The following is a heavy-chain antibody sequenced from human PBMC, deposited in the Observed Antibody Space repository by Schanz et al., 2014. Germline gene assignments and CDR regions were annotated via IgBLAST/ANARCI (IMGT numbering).Heavy chain of an antibody. Sequence: VQLVESGGIVVRPGGSLRLSCAASGFTFSSYLMSWVRQAPGMGLEWIGSFYHNEGVYYNPSLKSRVFTSFDVSKNRSPLNLPSVTAADTAVYYCARQNLGYCSSTDCKNWFDPWGQGTLVTVSS. CDR1: GFTFSSYL. V-gene: IGHV4-38-2*01. D-gene: IGHD2-2*01. J-gene: IGHJ5*02. CDR2: FYHNEGV. CDR3: ARQNLGYCSSTDCKNWFDP.